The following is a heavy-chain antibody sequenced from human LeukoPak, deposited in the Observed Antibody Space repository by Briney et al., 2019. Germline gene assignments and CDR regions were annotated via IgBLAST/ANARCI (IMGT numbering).Heavy chain of an antibody. D-gene: IGHD4-23*01. V-gene: IGHV1-2*02. Sequence: ASVKVSCKASGYTFTGYYMHCVRQAPGQGLEWMGWINPNSGGTNYAQKFQGRVTMTRDTSISTAYMELSRLRSDDTAVYYCARDRRVTPSSSSMPAWDYWGQGTLVTVSS. CDR2: INPNSGGT. J-gene: IGHJ4*02. CDR1: GYTFTGYY. CDR3: ARDRRVTPSSSSMPAWDY.